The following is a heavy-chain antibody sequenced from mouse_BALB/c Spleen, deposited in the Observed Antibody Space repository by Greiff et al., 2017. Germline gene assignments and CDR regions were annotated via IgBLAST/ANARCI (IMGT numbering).Heavy chain of an antibody. CDR2: ISSGGST. V-gene: IGHV5-6-5*01. CDR1: GFTFSSYA. Sequence: LVESGGGLVKPGGSLKLSCAASGFTFSSYAMSWVRQTPEKRLEWVASISSGGSTYYPDSVKGRFTISRDNARNILYLQMSSLRSEDTAMYYCARGRDYVDYWGQGTTLTVSS. CDR3: ARGRDYVDY. J-gene: IGHJ2*01.